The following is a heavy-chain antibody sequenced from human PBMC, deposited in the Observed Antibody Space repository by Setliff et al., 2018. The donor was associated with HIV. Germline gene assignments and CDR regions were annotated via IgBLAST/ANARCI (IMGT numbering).Heavy chain of an antibody. V-gene: IGHV3-21*01. CDR1: GFTFSSYS. J-gene: IGHJ4*02. CDR3: ARDPPRKYYYDSSGYYYRY. CDR2: ISSSSYI. Sequence: GGSLRLSCAASGFTFSSYSMNWVRQAPGKGLEWVSSISSSSYIYYADSVKGRFTISRDNAKNSLYLQMNSLRAEDTAVYYCARDPPRKYYYDSSGYYYRYWGQGTLVTVSS. D-gene: IGHD3-22*01.